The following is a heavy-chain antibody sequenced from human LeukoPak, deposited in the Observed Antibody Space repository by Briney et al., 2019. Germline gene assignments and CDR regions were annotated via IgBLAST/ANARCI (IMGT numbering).Heavy chain of an antibody. Sequence: GGSLRLSCAASGFTFRNYWMTWVRQAPGKGLEWVASISEDGGVRYYVDSVTGRFAISRDNAKNSLDLQMNSLRDEDTAMYYCATGHWLDAWGPGTLVTVSS. CDR3: ATGHWLDA. J-gene: IGHJ5*02. V-gene: IGHV3-7*01. CDR1: GFTFRNYW. CDR2: ISEDGGVR.